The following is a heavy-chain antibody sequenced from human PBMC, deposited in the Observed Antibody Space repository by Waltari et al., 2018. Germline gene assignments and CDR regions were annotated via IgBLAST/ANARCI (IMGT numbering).Heavy chain of an antibody. D-gene: IGHD2-21*01. CDR3: ARGKIVVVIGGYYFDY. CDR2: IYYSGRN. V-gene: IGHV4-31*03. Sequence: QVQLQESGPGLVKPSQTLSLTCTVSGGSISSGGYYWSWIRQHPGKGLEWIGYIYYSGRNYYNPALKSRVTISVDTSKNQFSLKLSSVTAADTAVYYCARGKIVVVIGGYYFDYWGQGTLVTVSS. J-gene: IGHJ4*02. CDR1: GGSISSGGYY.